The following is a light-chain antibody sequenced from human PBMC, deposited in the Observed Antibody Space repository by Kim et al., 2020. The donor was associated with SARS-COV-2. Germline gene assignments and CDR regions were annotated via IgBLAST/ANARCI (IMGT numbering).Light chain of an antibody. J-gene: IGLJ2*01. Sequence: SYELTQPPSVSVSPGQTASITCSGDKLGDKYASWYQHKPGQSPVLVIYQDNKRPSGIPGRFSGSNSGNTATLTISGTQAMDEADYYCQAWDSSTAVFGGGTQLTVL. CDR2: QDN. CDR3: QAWDSSTAV. V-gene: IGLV3-1*01. CDR1: KLGDKY.